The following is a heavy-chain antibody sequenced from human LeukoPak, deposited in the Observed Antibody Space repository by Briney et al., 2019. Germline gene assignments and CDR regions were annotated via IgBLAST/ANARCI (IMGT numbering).Heavy chain of an antibody. CDR3: ARAPRELRLEGWTLSDY. CDR1: GYTFTSHD. CDR2: MNPNSGNT. J-gene: IGHJ4*02. Sequence: ASVKVSCKASGYTFTSHDINWVRQATGQGLEWMGWMNPNSGNTGYAQKFQGRVTMTRNTSISTAYMELSSLRSEDTAVYYCARAPRELRLEGWTLSDYWGQGTLVTVSS. D-gene: IGHD5-12*01. V-gene: IGHV1-8*01.